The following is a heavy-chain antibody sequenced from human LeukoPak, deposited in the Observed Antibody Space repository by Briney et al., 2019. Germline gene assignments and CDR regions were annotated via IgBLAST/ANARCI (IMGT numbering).Heavy chain of an antibody. J-gene: IGHJ4*02. V-gene: IGHV3-23*01. CDR2: ISADSATT. D-gene: IGHD2-2*01. Sequence: GGSLRLSCAASGFNFGSYSMTWVRQAPGKGLEWVSVISADSATTFYADSVKGRFTISRDNAKNSVFLQMSSLRAEDTALYYCANLVVVPAAKMPDYWGQGTLVTVSS. CDR3: ANLVVVPAAKMPDY. CDR1: GFNFGSYS.